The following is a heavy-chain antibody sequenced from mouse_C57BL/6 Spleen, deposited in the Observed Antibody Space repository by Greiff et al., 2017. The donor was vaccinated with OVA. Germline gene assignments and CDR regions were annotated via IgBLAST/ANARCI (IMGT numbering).Heavy chain of an antibody. CDR2: ISDGGSYT. Sequence: EVMLVESGGGLVKPGGSLKLSCAASGFTFSSYAMSWVRQTPEKRLEWVATISDGGSYTYYPDNVKGRFTISRDNAKNNLYLQMSHLKSEDTAMYYCARDGVYYGNFAYWGQGTLVTVSA. V-gene: IGHV5-4*01. CDR3: ARDGVYYGNFAY. CDR1: GFTFSSYA. D-gene: IGHD2-1*01. J-gene: IGHJ3*01.